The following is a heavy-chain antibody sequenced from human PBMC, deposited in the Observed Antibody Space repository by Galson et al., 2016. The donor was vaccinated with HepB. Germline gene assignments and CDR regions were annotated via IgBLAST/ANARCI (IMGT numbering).Heavy chain of an antibody. CDR2: IRGSGGST. CDR1: GFTFSSYA. CDR3: AKGLKGRDYYGMDV. V-gene: IGHV3-23*01. Sequence: SLRLSCAASGFTFSSYAMSWVRQAPGKGLEWVSAIRGSGGSTYYADSVKGRVTISRDNSKTTLYLQMNSLRAEDTAVYYWAKGLKGRDYYGMDVWGQGTTVTVSS. J-gene: IGHJ6*02.